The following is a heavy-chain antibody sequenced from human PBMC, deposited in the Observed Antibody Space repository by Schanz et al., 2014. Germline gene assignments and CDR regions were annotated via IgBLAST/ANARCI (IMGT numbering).Heavy chain of an antibody. CDR2: ISSSSSYI. D-gene: IGHD2-2*01. CDR3: AKDSTHIDIVLVPTAIDY. Sequence: EVRLVESGGGLVQPGGSLRLSCAASGFTFNSYAMTWVRQAPGKGLEWVSSISSSSSYIYYADSVKGRFTISRDNSKNTLYLHMNTLRSEDTAVYYCAKDSTHIDIVLVPTAIDYWGQGTLVTVSS. V-gene: IGHV3-21*02. J-gene: IGHJ4*02. CDR1: GFTFNSYA.